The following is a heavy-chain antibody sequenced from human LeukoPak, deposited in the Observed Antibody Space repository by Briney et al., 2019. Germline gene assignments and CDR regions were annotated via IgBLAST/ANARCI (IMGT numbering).Heavy chain of an antibody. D-gene: IGHD6-25*01. J-gene: IGHJ4*02. CDR1: GFTFSSYV. Sequence: AGGSLRLSCAASGFTFSSYVMHWVRQAPGKGLEWVAIISYDGSNEYYADSVRGRFTISRDNSKNTLYLQMNSLRAEDTAVYYCASLRPTSRQYFDYWGQGTLVTVSS. V-gene: IGHV3-30*14. CDR3: ASLRPTSRQYFDY. CDR2: ISYDGSNE.